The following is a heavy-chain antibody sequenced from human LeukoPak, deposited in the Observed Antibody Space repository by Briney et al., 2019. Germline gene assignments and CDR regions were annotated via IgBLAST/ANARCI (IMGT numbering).Heavy chain of an antibody. CDR3: ARASGYLHNDY. CDR1: GGSFSGYY. D-gene: IGHD5-12*01. J-gene: IGHJ4*02. Sequence: SETLSLTCAVYGGSFSGYYWSWIRQPPGEGLEWIGEINHSGDTNYNPSPKCRVTISVDTSKNQFSLKLSSVTAADTAVYYCARASGYLHNDYGGQGTLVTVSA. CDR2: INHSGDT. V-gene: IGHV4-34*01.